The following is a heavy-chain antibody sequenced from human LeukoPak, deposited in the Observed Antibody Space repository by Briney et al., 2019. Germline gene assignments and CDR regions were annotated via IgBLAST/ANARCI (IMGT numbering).Heavy chain of an antibody. Sequence: ASVKVSCKASGYTFTGYYMHWVRQAPGQGLEWMGRINPNSGGTNYAQKFQGRVTMTRDTSISTAYMELSRLRSDDTAVYYCERGKGIQQWQLPRYVMNVGAKGTTVTFSS. CDR1: GYTFTGYY. CDR2: INPNSGGT. CDR3: ERGKGIQQWQLPRYVMNV. V-gene: IGHV1-2*06. J-gene: IGHJ6*04. D-gene: IGHD5-18*01.